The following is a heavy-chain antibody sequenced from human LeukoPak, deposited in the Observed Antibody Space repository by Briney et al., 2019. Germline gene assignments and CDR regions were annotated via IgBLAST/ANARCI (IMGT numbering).Heavy chain of an antibody. Sequence: SETLSLTCAVYGVSFSGYYWSWIRQPPGKGLEWIGEINHSGSTNYNPSLKSRVTISVDTSKNQFSLKLSSVTAADTAVYYCARDAGVGANYWGQGTLVTVSS. CDR1: GVSFSGYY. V-gene: IGHV4-34*01. D-gene: IGHD1-26*01. CDR2: INHSGST. CDR3: ARDAGVGANY. J-gene: IGHJ4*02.